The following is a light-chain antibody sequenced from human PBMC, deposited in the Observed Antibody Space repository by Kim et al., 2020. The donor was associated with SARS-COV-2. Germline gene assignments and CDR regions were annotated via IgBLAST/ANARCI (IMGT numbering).Light chain of an antibody. J-gene: IGLJ2*01. CDR2: DNN. CDR3: GAWDDSLSAMV. CDR1: NSNIGSYY. V-gene: IGLV1-51*01. Sequence: QSVLTQPPSVSAAPGQKVSISCSASNSNIGSYYVSWYQHLPGTPPKLLIYDNNRRPSGTPDRFSGSKSATSATLGITGLQTGDEADYYCGAWDDSLSAMVFGGGTQLTVL.